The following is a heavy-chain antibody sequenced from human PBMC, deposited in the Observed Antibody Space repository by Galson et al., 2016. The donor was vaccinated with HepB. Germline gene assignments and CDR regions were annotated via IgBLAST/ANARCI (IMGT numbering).Heavy chain of an antibody. V-gene: IGHV3-7*01. CDR1: GFSVSDNY. D-gene: IGHD6-13*01. J-gene: IGHJ4*02. Sequence: SLRPSCAVSGFSVSDNYMSWVRQAPGKGLEWVANINRDGSERNYVASVKGRFTISRDNAKNSLYLQMNSLRAEETAVYYCARSKGIAAAVGTFDSWGQGTLVTVSS. CDR3: ARSKGIAAAVGTFDS. CDR2: INRDGSER.